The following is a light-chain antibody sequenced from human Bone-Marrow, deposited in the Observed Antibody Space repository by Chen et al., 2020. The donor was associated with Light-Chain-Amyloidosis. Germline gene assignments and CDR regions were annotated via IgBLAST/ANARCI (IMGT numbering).Light chain of an antibody. CDR1: NIGSTS. CDR2: YDS. Sequence: SYVPTQPPSVSVAPGQTATMACGGNNIGSTSVHWYQQTPGQAPLLVVYYDSDRPSGIPERFSGSNSGNTATLTISRVEAGDEADYYCQVWDRSSDRPVFGGGTKLTVL. J-gene: IGLJ3*02. V-gene: IGLV3-21*02. CDR3: QVWDRSSDRPV.